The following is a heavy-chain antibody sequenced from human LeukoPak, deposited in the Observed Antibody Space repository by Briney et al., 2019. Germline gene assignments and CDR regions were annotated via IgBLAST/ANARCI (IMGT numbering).Heavy chain of an antibody. J-gene: IGHJ4*02. CDR3: ARGRNYYGSGSATDY. CDR2: INHSGSP. Sequence: INHSGSPNYNPSLKSRVTISVDTSKNQFSLKLSSVTAADTAVYYCARGRNYYGSGSATDYWGQGTLVTVSS. D-gene: IGHD3-10*01. V-gene: IGHV4-34*01.